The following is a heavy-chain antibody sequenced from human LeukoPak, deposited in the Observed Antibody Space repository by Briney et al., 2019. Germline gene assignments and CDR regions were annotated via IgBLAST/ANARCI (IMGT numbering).Heavy chain of an antibody. CDR2: IIPIFGTA. CDR3: ARLGYCSSTSCYGPYYYYMDV. D-gene: IGHD2-2*01. CDR1: GGTFSSYA. V-gene: IGHV1-69*06. J-gene: IGHJ6*03. Sequence: SVKVSCRASGGTFSSYAISWVRQAPGQGLEWMGGIIPIFGTANYAQKFQGRVTITADKSTSTAYMELSSLRSEDTAVYYCARLGYCSSTSCYGPYYYYMDVWGKGTTVTVSS.